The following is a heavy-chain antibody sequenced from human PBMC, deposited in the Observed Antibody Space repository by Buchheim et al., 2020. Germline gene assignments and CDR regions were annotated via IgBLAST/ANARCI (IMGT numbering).Heavy chain of an antibody. J-gene: IGHJ4*02. CDR2: ISGSGGST. D-gene: IGHD5-12*01. CDR3: AKVRGYSGYEPVDF. CDR1: GFTFRSYA. Sequence: EVQLLESGGGLVQPGGSLRLSCAASGFTFRSYAMSWVRQAPGKGLEWVSTISGSGGSTYYADSVKGRFTISRDNSKNTPYLQRNSLRAEDTAVYYCAKVRGYSGYEPVDFWGQGTL. V-gene: IGHV3-23*01.